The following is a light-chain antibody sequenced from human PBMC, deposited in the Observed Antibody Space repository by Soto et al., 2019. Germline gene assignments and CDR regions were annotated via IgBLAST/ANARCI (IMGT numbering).Light chain of an antibody. CDR3: CSYSSSSTFYV. CDR2: QVT. J-gene: IGLJ1*01. CDR1: SSDVGGYYY. Sequence: QSVLTQPASVSGPPGQSITISCTGTSSDVGGYYYVSWYQHHPGKAPKLIIYQVTSRPSGVSNRFSASKSGNTASLTISALQAEDEALYYCCSYSSSSTFYVFGTGTKVTVL. V-gene: IGLV2-14*01.